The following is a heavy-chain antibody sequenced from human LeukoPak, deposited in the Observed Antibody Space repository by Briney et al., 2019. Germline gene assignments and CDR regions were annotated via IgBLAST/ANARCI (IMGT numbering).Heavy chain of an antibody. J-gene: IGHJ4*02. Sequence: SQTLSLTCAISGYSVSSNTAAWYWIRQSPSRGLEWLGRTYYRSRWYYEYAVSVRSRISINVDTSKNQFSLQLNSVTPEDTAVYYCARDPSDDQGLDYWGLGTLVTVSS. V-gene: IGHV6-1*01. CDR2: TYYRSRWYY. D-gene: IGHD3-16*01. CDR1: GYSVSSNTAA. CDR3: ARDPSDDQGLDY.